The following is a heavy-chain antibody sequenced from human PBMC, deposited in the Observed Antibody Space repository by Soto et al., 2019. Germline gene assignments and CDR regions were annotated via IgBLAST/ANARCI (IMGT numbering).Heavy chain of an antibody. CDR1: GFTFSSYG. CDR2: IWYDGSNK. V-gene: IGHV3-33*01. D-gene: IGHD3-3*01. J-gene: IGHJ4*02. Sequence: QVQLVESGGGVVQPGRSLRLSCAASGFTFSSYGMHWVRQAPGKGLEWVAVIWYDGSNKYYADSVKGRFTISGDNSKNTPYLQMNSLRAEDTAVYYCARDGLSDVSRFTCLDYWVQGTLVTVSS. CDR3: ARDGLSDVSRFTCLDY.